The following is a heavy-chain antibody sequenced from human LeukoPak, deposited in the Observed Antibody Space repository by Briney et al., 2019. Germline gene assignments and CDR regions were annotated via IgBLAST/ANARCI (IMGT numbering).Heavy chain of an antibody. CDR1: GFTFSSYA. CDR3: ATVSGPYYDSSGYYYWFDP. CDR2: ISSNGGST. V-gene: IGHV3-64D*06. D-gene: IGHD3-22*01. J-gene: IGHJ5*02. Sequence: GGSLRLSCSASGFTFSSYAMHWVRQAPGKGLEYVSSISSNGGSTYYADAVKGRFTISRDNSKNTLYLQMSSLTAEDTAVYYCATVSGPYYDSSGYYYWFDPWGQGTLVTVSS.